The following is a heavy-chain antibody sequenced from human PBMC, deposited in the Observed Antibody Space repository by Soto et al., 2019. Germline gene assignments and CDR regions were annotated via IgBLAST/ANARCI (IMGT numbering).Heavy chain of an antibody. CDR2: INTSKGYT. J-gene: IGHJ3*02. CDR3: LRVRTGGTKLGSFDI. D-gene: IGHD7-27*01. CDR1: GYSINISG. V-gene: IGHV1-18*04. Sequence: VQLVQSGDEVKKPGASVQVSCKASGYSINISGLCWVRLAPGQGLEWMGWINTSKGYTRYAQKFQGRVTMTTETSSDSADMELTSLRSDATAHYYFLRVRTGGTKLGSFDIWCPGTMVTVSS.